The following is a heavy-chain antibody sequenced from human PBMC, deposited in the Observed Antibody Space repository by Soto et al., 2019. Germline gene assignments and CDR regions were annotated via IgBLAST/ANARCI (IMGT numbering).Heavy chain of an antibody. CDR3: VRVGIGYDY. V-gene: IGHV3-64*01. Sequence: EVQPVESGGDLVQPGGSLRLSCAASGFSFSAYSMHWVRQGPGMGLEYVSAINGNGDSTYYANSVRGRFTISRDNSKNTLYLQMGSLRAEDMAVYYCVRVGIGYDYWGQGTLVTVSS. CDR1: GFSFSAYS. J-gene: IGHJ4*02. D-gene: IGHD5-12*01. CDR2: INGNGDST.